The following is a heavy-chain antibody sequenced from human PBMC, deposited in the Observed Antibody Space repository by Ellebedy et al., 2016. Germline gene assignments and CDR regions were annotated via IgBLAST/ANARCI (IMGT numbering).Heavy chain of an antibody. CDR1: GFTFSSYG. CDR2: ISYDGSNK. V-gene: IGHV3-30*12. CDR3: AKDSYGSGRSHAN. D-gene: IGHD3-10*01. J-gene: IGHJ4*02. Sequence: GGSLRLSCAASGFTFSSYGMHWVRQAPGKGLEWVAVISYDGSNKYYADSVKGRFTISRDNAKNSLYLQMNSLRAEDTAVYYCAKDSYGSGRSHANWGQGTLVTVSS.